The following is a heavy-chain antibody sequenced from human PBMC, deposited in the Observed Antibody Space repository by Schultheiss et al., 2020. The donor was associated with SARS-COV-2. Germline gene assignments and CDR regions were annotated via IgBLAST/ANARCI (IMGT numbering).Heavy chain of an antibody. CDR3: ASVGYCSSTSCYTDWFDP. D-gene: IGHD2-2*02. J-gene: IGHJ5*02. CDR2: IYYSGST. V-gene: IGHV4-39*07. CDR1: GGSISSSSYY. Sequence: SETLSLTCTVSGGSISSSSYYWGWIRQPPGKGLEWIGSIYYSGSTYYNPSLKSRVTISVDTSKNQFSLKLSSVNAADTAVYYCASVGYCSSTSCYTDWFDPWGQGSLVTVSS.